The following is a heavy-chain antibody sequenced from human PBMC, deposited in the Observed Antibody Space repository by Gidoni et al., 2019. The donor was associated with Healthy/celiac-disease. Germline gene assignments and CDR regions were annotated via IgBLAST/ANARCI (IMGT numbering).Heavy chain of an antibody. CDR3: AREFGTTDYYYYGMDV. Sequence: QVQLQASGPGLVKPSETLSLTCTVSGGSISSYYWSWIRQPPGKGLEWIGYIYYSGSTNYNPSLKSRVTISVDTSKNQFSLKLSSVTAADTAVYYCAREFGTTDYYYYGMDVWGQGTTVTVSS. CDR2: IYYSGST. CDR1: GGSISSYY. J-gene: IGHJ6*02. V-gene: IGHV4-59*01. D-gene: IGHD1-7*01.